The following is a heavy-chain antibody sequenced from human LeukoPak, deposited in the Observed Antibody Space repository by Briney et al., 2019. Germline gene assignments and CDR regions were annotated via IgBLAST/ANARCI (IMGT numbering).Heavy chain of an antibody. J-gene: IGHJ4*02. Sequence: GGSLRLSCAASGFTFSSYAMSWVRQAPGKGLEWASAISGSGGSTFYADSVKGRFTISRDNSKNTLYLQMNSLRAEDAAVYYCAKIPAPDVLTGYAGFDYWGQGTLVTVSS. CDR3: AKIPAPDVLTGYAGFDY. V-gene: IGHV3-23*01. CDR1: GFTFSSYA. CDR2: ISGSGGST. D-gene: IGHD3-9*01.